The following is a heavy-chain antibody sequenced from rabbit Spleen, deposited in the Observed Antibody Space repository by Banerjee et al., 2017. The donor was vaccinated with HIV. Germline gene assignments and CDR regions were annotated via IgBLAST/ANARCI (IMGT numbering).Heavy chain of an antibody. V-gene: IGHV1S40*01. CDR2: INIATGKS. Sequence: SLEESGGDLVKPGASLTLSCTASGFILSNSYYMCWVRQAPGKGLEWITCINIATGKSVYASWVSGRFIMSRTSSTTVTLQMTSLTAADTATYFCARDLVTAIGWNFALWGQGTLVTVS. D-gene: IGHD7-1*01. CDR1: GFILSNSYY. J-gene: IGHJ4*01. CDR3: ARDLVTAIGWNFAL.